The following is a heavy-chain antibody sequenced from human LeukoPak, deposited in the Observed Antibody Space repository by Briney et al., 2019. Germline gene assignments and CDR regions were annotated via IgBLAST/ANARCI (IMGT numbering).Heavy chain of an antibody. D-gene: IGHD3-3*01. CDR2: IYYSGST. CDR1: GGSISSSSYY. J-gene: IGHJ4*02. V-gene: IGHV4-39*01. Sequence: SETLSLTCTVSGGSISSSSYYWGWIRQPPGKGLEWIGSIYYSGSTYYNPSLKSRVTISVDTSKNQFSLKLSSVTAADTAVYYCASCPGRNYDFWSGYSHLFDYWGQGTLVTVSS. CDR3: ASCPGRNYDFWSGYSHLFDY.